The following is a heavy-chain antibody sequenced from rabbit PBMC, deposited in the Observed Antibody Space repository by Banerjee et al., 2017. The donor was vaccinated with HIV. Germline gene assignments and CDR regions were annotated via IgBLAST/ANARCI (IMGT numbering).Heavy chain of an antibody. J-gene: IGHJ4*01. D-gene: IGHD4-1*01. CDR3: ARDLAGAIGWNFNL. Sequence: QSLEESGGDLVQPEGSLTLTCKASGFDLSTYYYMCWVRQAPGKGPEWIACIYAGSGNTYYASWAKGRFTISKTSSTTVTLQMTSLTAADTATYFCARDLAGAIGWNFNLWGPGTLVTVS. V-gene: IGHV1S40*01. CDR1: GFDLSTYYY. CDR2: IYAGSGNT.